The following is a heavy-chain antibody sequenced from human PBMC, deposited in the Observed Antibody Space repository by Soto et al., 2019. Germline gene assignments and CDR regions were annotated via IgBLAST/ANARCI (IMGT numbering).Heavy chain of an antibody. D-gene: IGHD3-3*01. V-gene: IGHV1-8*01. Sequence: QVQLVQSGAEVKKPGASVKVSCKASGYTFTSYDISWVGQATGQGLEWMGWMSPRSGTTGFVPKFQGRVTVTRDTYIRTAYMEVTSLTSEDTAVYYCARTIFGVATYYFDYWGQGTLVTVSS. J-gene: IGHJ4*02. CDR1: GYTFTSYD. CDR3: ARTIFGVATYYFDY. CDR2: MSPRSGTT.